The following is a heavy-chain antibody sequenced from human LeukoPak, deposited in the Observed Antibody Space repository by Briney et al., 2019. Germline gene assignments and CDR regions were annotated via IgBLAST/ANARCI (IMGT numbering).Heavy chain of an antibody. CDR2: ISDSSNYI. D-gene: IGHD4/OR15-4a*01. V-gene: IGHV3-21*01. Sequence: PGGSLRLACAASGFTFSSYSMNWVRQAPGKGLEWVSSISDSSNYIFYADSVKGRFTISRDNAKNSLYLQMDSLRAEDTAVYYCARAKYGASADYWGQGTLVTVSS. CDR1: GFTFSSYS. CDR3: ARAKYGASADY. J-gene: IGHJ4*02.